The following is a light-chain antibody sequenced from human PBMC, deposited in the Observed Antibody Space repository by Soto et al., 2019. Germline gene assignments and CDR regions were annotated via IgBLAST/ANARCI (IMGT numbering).Light chain of an antibody. CDR1: QSVSSY. CDR2: GAS. V-gene: IGKV3-11*01. Sequence: EIVLTQSPGTLSLSPGERATLSCRASQSVSSYLAWYQQKPGQAPRLLIYGASNRATGIPARFSGSGSGTDFTLTISSLEPEDFAIYYCQQRSNWPLTFGGGTRLEI. J-gene: IGKJ5*01. CDR3: QQRSNWPLT.